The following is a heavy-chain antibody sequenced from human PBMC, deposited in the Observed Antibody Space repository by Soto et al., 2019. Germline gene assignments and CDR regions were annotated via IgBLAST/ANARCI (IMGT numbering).Heavy chain of an antibody. Sequence: QVQLVQSGAEVKKPGSSVKVSCKPSGGTFSSYAISWVRQAPGQGLEWMGGMIPIFGTASYAQKFQGRVTITADESTSTAYMELSSLRSDDTAVYYCARDLRGITMVRGDWFDPWGQGTLVTVSS. CDR3: ARDLRGITMVRGDWFDP. CDR1: GGTFSSYA. J-gene: IGHJ5*02. D-gene: IGHD3-10*01. V-gene: IGHV1-69*01. CDR2: MIPIFGTA.